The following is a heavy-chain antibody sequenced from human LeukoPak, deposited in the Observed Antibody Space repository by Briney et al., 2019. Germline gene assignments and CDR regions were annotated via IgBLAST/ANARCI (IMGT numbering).Heavy chain of an antibody. CDR1: GYRFTNYW. J-gene: IGHJ6*02. D-gene: IGHD2-21*02. V-gene: IGHV5-51*01. Sequence: GESLKISCKSSGYRFTNYWIGWVRQKSGKGLEWMGIIYPDDSDTRYSPSFQGQVTMSVDKSVSTAYLQWSSLKASDTAMYYCARHLGVVTAIEPGNYYYGMDVWGQGTTVTVSS. CDR3: ARHLGVVTAIEPGNYYYGMDV. CDR2: IYPDDSDT.